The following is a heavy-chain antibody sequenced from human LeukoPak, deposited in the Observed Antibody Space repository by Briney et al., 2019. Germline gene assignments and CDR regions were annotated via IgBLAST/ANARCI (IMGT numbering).Heavy chain of an antibody. Sequence: GGSLRLSCAASGFTFSSYSMNWVRQAPGKGLEWVSSISSSSSYIYYADSVKGRFTISRDNAKNSLYLQMNSLRAEDTAVYYCARDTGRIAVAGTVWFDPWGQGTLVTVSS. CDR1: GFTFSSYS. V-gene: IGHV3-21*01. CDR2: ISSSSSYI. J-gene: IGHJ5*02. D-gene: IGHD6-19*01. CDR3: ARDTGRIAVAGTVWFDP.